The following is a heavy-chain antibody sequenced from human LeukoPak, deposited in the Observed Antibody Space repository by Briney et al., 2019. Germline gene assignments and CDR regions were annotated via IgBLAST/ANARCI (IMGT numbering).Heavy chain of an antibody. CDR1: GGSFSGYC. CDR2: INHSGST. V-gene: IGHV4-34*01. J-gene: IGHJ5*02. CDR3: ARAELIVVVPAASTWFDP. Sequence: SETLSLTCAVYGGSFSGYCWSWIRQPPGKGLEWIREINHSGSTNYNPSLKSRVTISVDTSKNQFSLKLSSVTAADTAVYYCARAELIVVVPAASTWFDPWGQGTLVTVSS. D-gene: IGHD2-2*01.